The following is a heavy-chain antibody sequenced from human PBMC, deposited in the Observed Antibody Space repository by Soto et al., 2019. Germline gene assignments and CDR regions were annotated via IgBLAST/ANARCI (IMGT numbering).Heavy chain of an antibody. V-gene: IGHV4-30-2*01. Sequence: SETLSLTCAVSGDSISRGGYSWTWIRQPPGKALEWIGNIYDSGSTSYNPSLKSRVTISVDTSKNQFSLRLTSVTAADTAVYFCARGSSSYYDYGMDVWGQGTTVTVSS. CDR3: ARGSSSYYDYGMDV. CDR1: GDSISRGGYS. D-gene: IGHD6-6*01. CDR2: IYDSGST. J-gene: IGHJ6*02.